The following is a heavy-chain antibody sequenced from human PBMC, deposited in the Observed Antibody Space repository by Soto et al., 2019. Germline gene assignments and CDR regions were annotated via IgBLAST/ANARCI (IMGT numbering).Heavy chain of an antibody. D-gene: IGHD5-12*01. V-gene: IGHV4-4*02. Sequence: PSETLSLTCAVSGGSISSSNWWSWVRQPPGKGLEWIGEIYHSGSTNYNPSLKSRVTISVDKSKNQFSLKLSSVTAADTAVYYCLGRGYGSKNYYYGMDVWGQGTTVTVSS. J-gene: IGHJ6*02. CDR1: GGSISSSNW. CDR3: LGRGYGSKNYYYGMDV. CDR2: IYHSGST.